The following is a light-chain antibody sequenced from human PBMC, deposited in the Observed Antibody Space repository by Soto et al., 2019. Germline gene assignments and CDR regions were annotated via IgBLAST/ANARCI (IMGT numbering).Light chain of an antibody. CDR2: GAS. CDR1: QSVSSN. V-gene: IGKV3-15*01. CDR3: QQYNNWPLFT. J-gene: IGKJ3*01. Sequence: EIVMTQSPATLSVSPGERATLSCRASQSVSSNLAWYQQKPGQAPRLLIYGASTRATGIPARFSGSGSGTEFTLTISSLQSEDFAVYYWQQYNNWPLFTFGPGTKVDIK.